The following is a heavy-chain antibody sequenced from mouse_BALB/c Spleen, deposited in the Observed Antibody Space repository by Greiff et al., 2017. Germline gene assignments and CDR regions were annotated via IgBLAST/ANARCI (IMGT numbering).Heavy chain of an antibody. CDR1: GYTFTDYY. Sequence: EVQGVESGGGLVQPGGSLRLSCETSGYTFTDYYMSWVRQPPGKALEWLGFIRNKANGYTTEYSASVKGRFTISRDNSQSILYLQMNTLRAEDSATYDCAREWDDYDRGFADWGQGTLVTVSA. D-gene: IGHD2-4*01. CDR3: AREWDDYDRGFAD. V-gene: IGHV7-3*02. J-gene: IGHJ3*01. CDR2: IRNKANGYTT.